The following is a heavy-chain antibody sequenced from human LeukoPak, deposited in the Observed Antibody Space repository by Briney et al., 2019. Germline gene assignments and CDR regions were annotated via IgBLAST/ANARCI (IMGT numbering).Heavy chain of an antibody. CDR1: GYTLTEFS. CDR3: ATWYYYDSSDYYLADY. CDR2: FDTEDGET. D-gene: IGHD3-22*01. V-gene: IGHV1-24*01. J-gene: IGHJ4*02. Sequence: ASVKVSCTVSGYTLTEFSMHWVRQAPGKGLEWTGGFDTEDGETIYAQELQGRVTMTKDTSTDTAYMELSSLRSEDTAVYYCATWYYYDSSDYYLADYWGQGTLVTVSS.